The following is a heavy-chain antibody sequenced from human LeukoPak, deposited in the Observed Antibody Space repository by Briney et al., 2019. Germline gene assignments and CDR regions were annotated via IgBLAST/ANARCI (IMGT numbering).Heavy chain of an antibody. D-gene: IGHD2/OR15-2a*01. CDR3: ARDSRRGWFDP. V-gene: IGHV4-31*03. Sequence: PSQTLSLTCTVSGGSISSGGYYWSWIRQHPGKGLEWIGYIYYSGSTYYNPFLKSRVTISVDTSKNQFSLKLSSVTAADTAVYYCARDSRRGWFDPWGQGTLVTVSS. CDR2: IYYSGST. J-gene: IGHJ5*02. CDR1: GGSISSGGYY.